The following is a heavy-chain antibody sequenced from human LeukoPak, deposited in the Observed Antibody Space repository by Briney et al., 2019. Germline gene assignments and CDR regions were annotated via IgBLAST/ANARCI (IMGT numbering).Heavy chain of an antibody. J-gene: IGHJ4*02. CDR2: ISSEGNDR. CDR3: ARGDYFDSSAYYSLDY. V-gene: IGHV3-30*01. Sequence: GGSLRLSCAVSGFTFSSYAMHWVRQRPGRGLGWVAIISSEGNDRYYADSVRGRFTIFRDNSKNTLYLQMNSLRAEDTAVYYCARGDYFDSSAYYSLDYWGQGTLVTVSS. D-gene: IGHD3-22*01. CDR1: GFTFSSYA.